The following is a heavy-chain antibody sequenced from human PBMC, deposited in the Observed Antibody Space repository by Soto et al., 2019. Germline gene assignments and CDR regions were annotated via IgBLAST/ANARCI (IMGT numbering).Heavy chain of an antibody. D-gene: IGHD6-19*01. CDR1: GFTFSSYS. J-gene: IGHJ1*01. Sequence: EVQLVESGGGLVKPGESLRLSCAASGFTFSSYSMNWVRQAPGKGLEWVSSISSSSTYIYYADSVKGRFTISRDNAKDSLFLQMNSLRAEDTAVYYCAISSRLVGEYFQNWGQGTLVTVSS. CDR2: ISSSSTYI. CDR3: AISSRLVGEYFQN. V-gene: IGHV3-21*01.